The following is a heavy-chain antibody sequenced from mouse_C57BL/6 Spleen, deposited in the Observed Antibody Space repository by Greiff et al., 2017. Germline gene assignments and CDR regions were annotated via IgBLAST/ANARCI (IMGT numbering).Heavy chain of an antibody. CDR3: ARWGGNYWYFDV. J-gene: IGHJ1*03. CDR1: GYTFTSYW. Sequence: QVQLQQPGAELVRPGSSVKLSCKASGYTFTSYWMHWVKQRPIQGLEWIGNIDPSDSETHYNQKFKDKATLTVDKSSSTAYIQLRRLTSEDSAVYYCARWGGNYWYFDVWGTGTTVTVSS. V-gene: IGHV1-52*01. CDR2: IDPSDSET. D-gene: IGHD1-1*01.